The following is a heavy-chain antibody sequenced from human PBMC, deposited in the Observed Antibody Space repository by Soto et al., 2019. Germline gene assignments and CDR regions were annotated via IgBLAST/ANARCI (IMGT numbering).Heavy chain of an antibody. Sequence: PSPTLSLTCAISGDSVSSNRAAWNWIRQSPSRGLEWLGRTYYRSKWYNDYAVSVKSRITINPDTSKNQFSLQLNSVTPEDTAVYYCARAWGFSSGWHGSFSYCGPGPLVTVS. CDR3: ARAWGFSSGWHGSFSY. J-gene: IGHJ4*02. CDR2: TYYRSKWYN. CDR1: GDSVSSNRAA. V-gene: IGHV6-1*01. D-gene: IGHD6-19*01.